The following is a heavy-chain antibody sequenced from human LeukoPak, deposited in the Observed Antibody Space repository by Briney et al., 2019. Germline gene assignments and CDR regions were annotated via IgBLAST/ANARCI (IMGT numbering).Heavy chain of an antibody. CDR3: ARHVILLWFGEPDAFDI. D-gene: IGHD3-10*01. CDR2: IYYSGST. V-gene: IGHV4-31*03. CDR1: GGSISSGGYY. J-gene: IGHJ3*02. Sequence: PSQTLSLTCTVSGGSISSGGYYWSWIRQHPGKGLEWIGYIYYSGSTYYNPSLKSRVTISVDTSKNQFSLKLSSVTAADTAVYYCARHVILLWFGEPDAFDIWGQGTIVSVSS.